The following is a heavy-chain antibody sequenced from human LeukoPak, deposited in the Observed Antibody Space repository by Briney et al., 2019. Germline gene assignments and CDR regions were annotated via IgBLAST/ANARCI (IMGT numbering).Heavy chain of an antibody. J-gene: IGHJ6*03. D-gene: IGHD2-21*02. V-gene: IGHV3-23*01. CDR2: ISGSGGST. Sequence: PGGSLRLSCAASGFTYSRYAMSWVRQAPGKGLEWVSAISGSGGSTYYADSVKGRFTISRDNSKNTLYLQMNSLRAEDTAVYYCARAAREYCGGDCYPYYYYYYMDVWGKGTTVTVSS. CDR1: GFTYSRYA. CDR3: ARAAREYCGGDCYPYYYYYYMDV.